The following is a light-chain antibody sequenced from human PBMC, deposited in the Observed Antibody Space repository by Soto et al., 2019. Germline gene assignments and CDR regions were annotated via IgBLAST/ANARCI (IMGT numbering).Light chain of an antibody. Sequence: AIQMTQSPSSLSASVGDRVTITCRASQGISSELSWFQQRPGNAPTLLISAASTLHSGVPSRFSGSGSGTEFTLTISSLQTDDFAIYFCQQCNIWPWTFGQGTKVDIK. V-gene: IGKV1-13*02. CDR1: QGISSE. J-gene: IGKJ1*01. CDR2: AAS. CDR3: QQCNIWPWT.